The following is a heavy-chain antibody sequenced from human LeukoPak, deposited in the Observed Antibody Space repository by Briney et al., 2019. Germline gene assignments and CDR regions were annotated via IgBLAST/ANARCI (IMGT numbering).Heavy chain of an antibody. V-gene: IGHV1-69*04. D-gene: IGHD6-25*01. CDR1: GGTFSSYA. J-gene: IGHJ1*01. CDR3: ARGQRGFQH. CDR2: IIPILGIA. Sequence: SVKVSFKASGGTFSSYAISWVRQAPGQGLEWMGRIIPILGIANYAQKFQGRVTITADKSTSTAYMELSSLRSEDTAVYYCARGQRGFQHWGQGTLVTVSS.